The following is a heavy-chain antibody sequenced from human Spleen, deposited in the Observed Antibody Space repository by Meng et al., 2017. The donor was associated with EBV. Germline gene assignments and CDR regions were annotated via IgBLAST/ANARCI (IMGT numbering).Heavy chain of an antibody. D-gene: IGHD2-2*01. CDR3: ARQYCSTTSCYRDSFGY. J-gene: IGHJ4*02. Sequence: VPLRGSGTGLVKPSETLSLTCLVSGGSFSSGSYYWSWIRQPPGKGLEWIGYIYYSGSTNYNPSLKSRVTISVDTSKTQFSLKLSSVTAADTAVYYCARQYCSTTSCYRDSFGYWGQGTLVTVSS. CDR1: GGSFSSGSYY. V-gene: IGHV4-61*01. CDR2: IYYSGST.